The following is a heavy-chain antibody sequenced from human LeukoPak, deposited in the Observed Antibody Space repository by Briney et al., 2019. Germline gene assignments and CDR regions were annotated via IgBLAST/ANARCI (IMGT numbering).Heavy chain of an antibody. Sequence: GGSLRLSCAASGFTFGSYSMNWVRQAPGKGLEWVSSISSSSSYIYYADSVKGRFTISRDNAKNSLYLQMNSLRAEDTAVYYCARAPPYSSSFAFCCWGQGTLVTVSS. J-gene: IGHJ4*02. V-gene: IGHV3-21*01. D-gene: IGHD6-6*01. CDR3: ARAPPYSSSFAFCC. CDR2: ISSSSSYI. CDR1: GFTFGSYS.